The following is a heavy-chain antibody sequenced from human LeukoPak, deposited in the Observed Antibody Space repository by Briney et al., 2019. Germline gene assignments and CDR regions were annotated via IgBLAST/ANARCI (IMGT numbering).Heavy chain of an antibody. V-gene: IGHV3-15*01. CDR2: IKTKTAGGTI. CDR3: TTSYYDSSGYRA. CDR1: GGSFSSYY. D-gene: IGHD3-22*01. J-gene: IGHJ4*02. Sequence: LTCAVYGGSFSSYYWSWVRQAPGKGLEWVARIKTKTAGGTIDYAAPVKGRFTISRDDSKNTVYLQMNSLKTEDTAVYYCTTSYYDSSGYRAWGQGTLVTVSS.